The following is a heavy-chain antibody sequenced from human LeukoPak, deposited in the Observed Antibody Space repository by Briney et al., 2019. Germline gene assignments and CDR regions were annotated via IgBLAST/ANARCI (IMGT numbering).Heavy chain of an antibody. CDR3: GKGSLAVAATPLDF. CDR1: GFDFSNSF. J-gene: IGHJ4*02. Sequence: GGSLRLSCTASGFDFSNSFMSWVRQAPGKGLEWISYISSRSTTIYYADSVKGRFTISRDNGKNTVYLQMNNLRVDDTAVFYCGKGSLAVAATPLDFWGQGALVTVSS. D-gene: IGHD6-19*01. CDR2: ISSRSTTI. V-gene: IGHV3-11*01.